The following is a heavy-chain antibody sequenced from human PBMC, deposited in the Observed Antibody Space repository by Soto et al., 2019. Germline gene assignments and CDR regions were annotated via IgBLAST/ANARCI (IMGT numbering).Heavy chain of an antibody. CDR2: IYYSGST. Sequence: SETLSLTCTVSGGSISSGDYYWSWIRQPPGKGLEWIGYIYYSGSTYYNPSLKSRVTITVDTSKNQSSLKLSSVTAADTAVYYCARAYDFWSGYYRGNWFDPWGQGTLVTVSS. CDR3: ARAYDFWSGYYRGNWFDP. CDR1: GGSISSGDYY. D-gene: IGHD3-3*01. V-gene: IGHV4-30-4*01. J-gene: IGHJ5*02.